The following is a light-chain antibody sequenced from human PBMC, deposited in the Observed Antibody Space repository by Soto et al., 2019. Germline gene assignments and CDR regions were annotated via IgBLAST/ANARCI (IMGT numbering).Light chain of an antibody. V-gene: IGKV1-39*01. CDR1: QNINNY. Sequence: FEMTQSPSSLLASVDDSATIACRASQNINNYLNWYQQKPGKAPKLLIFAASSLQSGVPSRFSGSGSGTDFTLTVSSLQPEDLAAYYCQQSYSTSWTFGQGTKVDIK. CDR2: AAS. J-gene: IGKJ1*01. CDR3: QQSYSTSWT.